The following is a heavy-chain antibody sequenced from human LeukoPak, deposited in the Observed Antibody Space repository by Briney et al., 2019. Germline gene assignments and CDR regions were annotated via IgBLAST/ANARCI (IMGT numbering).Heavy chain of an antibody. V-gene: IGHV3-48*04. CDR1: GFTFSAYS. J-gene: IGHJ5*02. Sequence: GGSLRLSCVASGFTFSAYSMNWVRQAPGKGLEWVSYISTSSVNIYYADSVKGRFTISRDNAKNSLYLQMNSLRAEDTAVYYCARDVSHCTDGVCPGSWGQGTLVTVSS. CDR3: ARDVSHCTDGVCPGS. CDR2: ISTSSVNI. D-gene: IGHD2-8*01.